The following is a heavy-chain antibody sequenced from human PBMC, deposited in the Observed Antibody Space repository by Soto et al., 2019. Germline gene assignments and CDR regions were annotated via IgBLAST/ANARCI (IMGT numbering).Heavy chain of an antibody. CDR2: IYPGDSDN. V-gene: IGHV5-51*01. CDR3: AILRGWLQPHSYYSDY. J-gene: IGHJ4*02. D-gene: IGHD5-12*01. Sequence: GQSRKISCKASGYTFTSYWIGWVRQMPGKGLEWMGLIYPGDSDNRYGPSFQGQVTISADKSISTAYLQWSSLKASDTAMYYCAILRGWLQPHSYYSDYWCQAALVTVS. CDR1: GYTFTSYW.